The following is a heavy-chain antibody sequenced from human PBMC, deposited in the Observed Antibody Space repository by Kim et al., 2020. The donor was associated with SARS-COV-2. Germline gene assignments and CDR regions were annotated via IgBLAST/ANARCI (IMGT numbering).Heavy chain of an antibody. D-gene: IGHD6-6*01. CDR3: ARVGSSSSVGRWFDP. Sequence: PPLKSRVTISVDTSKNQFSLKLSSVTAADTAVYYCARVGSSSSVGRWFDPWGQGTLVTVSS. V-gene: IGHV4-34*01. J-gene: IGHJ5*02.